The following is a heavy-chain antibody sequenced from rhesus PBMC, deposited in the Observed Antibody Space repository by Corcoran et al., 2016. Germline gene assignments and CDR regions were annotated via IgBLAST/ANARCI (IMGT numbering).Heavy chain of an antibody. Sequence: QVQLQESGPGLVKPSETLSLTCAVSGYSISSGYYWGWLRQPPGKGLEYIGYIRGSSGSTYYNPSLKSRVTISKDTSKNQFSRKLSSVTAADTAVYYCARTPGNRFDVWGPGVLVTVSS. V-gene: IGHV4-99*01. CDR3: ARTPGNRFDV. CDR2: IRGSSGST. CDR1: GYSISSGYY. D-gene: IGHD2-39*01. J-gene: IGHJ5-1*01.